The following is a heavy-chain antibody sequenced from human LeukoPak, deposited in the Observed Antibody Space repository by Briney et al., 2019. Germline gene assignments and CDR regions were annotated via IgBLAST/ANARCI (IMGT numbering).Heavy chain of an antibody. CDR1: GYTFTSYG. V-gene: IGHV1-18*01. J-gene: IGHJ4*02. Sequence: ASVKVSCKASGYTFTSYGISWVRQAPGQGLEWMGWISAYNDNTNYAQKLQGRVTMTTDTSTSTAYMELRSLRSDDTAVYYCARVPSSGSYSDYWGQGTLVTVSS. CDR3: ARVPSSGSYSDY. D-gene: IGHD6-19*01. CDR2: ISAYNDNT.